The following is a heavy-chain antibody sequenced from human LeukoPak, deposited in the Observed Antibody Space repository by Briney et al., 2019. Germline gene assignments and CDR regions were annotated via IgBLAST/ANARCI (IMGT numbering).Heavy chain of an antibody. CDR1: GFTFISHT. CDR2: ISGNGAST. CDR3: ARGYGDWHYYGMDV. V-gene: IGHV3-64*01. D-gene: IGHD4-17*01. Sequence: GGSLRLSCAGSGFTFISHTMHWVRQAPGKGLEYVSAISGNGASTYYANSVKGRFAISRDNSKNTLYLQMGSLRAEDLAVYYCARGYGDWHYYGMDVWGQGTTVTVSS. J-gene: IGHJ6*02.